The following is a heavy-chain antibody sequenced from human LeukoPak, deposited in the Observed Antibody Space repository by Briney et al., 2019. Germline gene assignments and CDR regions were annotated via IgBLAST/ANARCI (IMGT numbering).Heavy chain of an antibody. D-gene: IGHD5-24*01. CDR2: IIPIFGTA. J-gene: IGHJ4*02. CDR1: GGTFSSYA. CDR3: ARGGDGYNSPYYFDY. V-gene: IGHV1-69*01. Sequence: ASVKVSCKASGGTFSSYAISWVRQAPGQGLEWMGGIIPIFGTANYAQNFQGRVTITADESTSTAYMELSSLRSEDTAFYYCARGGDGYNSPYYFDYWGQGTLVTVSS.